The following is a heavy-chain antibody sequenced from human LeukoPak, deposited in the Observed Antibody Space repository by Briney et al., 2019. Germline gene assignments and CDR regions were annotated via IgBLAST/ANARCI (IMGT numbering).Heavy chain of an antibody. V-gene: IGHV4-59*01. CDR2: IYYSGST. Sequence: SETLSLTCTVSGGSISSYYWSWIRQPPGKGLEWIGYIYYSGSTNYNPSLKSRVTISVETSKNQFSLKLSSVTAADTAVYYCAGPPGIAAAGYYYYYMDVWGKGTTVTVSS. CDR1: GGSISSYY. D-gene: IGHD6-13*01. J-gene: IGHJ6*03. CDR3: AGPPGIAAAGYYYYYMDV.